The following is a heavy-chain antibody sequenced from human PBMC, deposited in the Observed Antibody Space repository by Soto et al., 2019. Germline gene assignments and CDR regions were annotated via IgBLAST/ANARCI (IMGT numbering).Heavy chain of an antibody. CDR2: VKKDGSEK. V-gene: IGHV3-7*04. Sequence: EVQLEESGGGLVQPGGSLRLSCAASGFTFSNYWMNWVRQAPGKGLEWVANVKKDGSEKYYVGSVKGRVTLSKDNAKNAVYLQMHSLRVEDTAVYYWARFLCGFGDLNLDCWGQGILVTVAS. D-gene: IGHD3-10*01. CDR1: GFTFSNYW. CDR3: ARFLCGFGDLNLDC. J-gene: IGHJ4*02.